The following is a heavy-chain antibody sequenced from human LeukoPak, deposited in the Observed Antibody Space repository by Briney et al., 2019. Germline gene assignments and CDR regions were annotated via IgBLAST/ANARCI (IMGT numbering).Heavy chain of an antibody. CDR2: ISGSGGST. Sequence: PGGSLRLSCAASGFTFSSYAMSWVRQAPGKGLEWVSAISGSGGSTYYADSVKGRFTISRDNSKNTLYLQMNSLRVEDTAVYYCAKDHGEGSYFPVPDYWGQGTLVTVSS. D-gene: IGHD3-10*01. J-gene: IGHJ4*02. CDR1: GFTFSSYA. V-gene: IGHV3-23*01. CDR3: AKDHGEGSYFPVPDY.